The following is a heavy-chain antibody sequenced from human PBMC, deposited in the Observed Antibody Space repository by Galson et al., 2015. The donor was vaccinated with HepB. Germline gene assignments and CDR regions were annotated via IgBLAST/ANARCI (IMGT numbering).Heavy chain of an antibody. J-gene: IGHJ4*02. V-gene: IGHV1-2*04. CDR2: INPNSGGT. CDR1: GYTFTGYY. Sequence: SVKVSCKASGYTFTGYYMHWVRQAPGQGLEWMGWINPNSGGTNYAQKFQGWVTMTRDTSISTAYMELSRLRSDDTAVYYCARGGPAYSSGWYYFDYWGQGTLVTVSS. D-gene: IGHD6-19*01. CDR3: ARGGPAYSSGWYYFDY.